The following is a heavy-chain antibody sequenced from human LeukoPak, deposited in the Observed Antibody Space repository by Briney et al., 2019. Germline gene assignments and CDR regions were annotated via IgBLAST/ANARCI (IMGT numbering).Heavy chain of an antibody. CDR2: VSGSGAIA. CDR1: GFTFNNYA. J-gene: IGHJ4*02. V-gene: IGHV3-23*01. D-gene: IGHD3-10*01. CDR3: AKDDAWLRFGE. Sequence: PGGSLRLSCVASGFTFNNYAMSWVRQAPGKGLEWVSTVSGSGAIAYYTDSDKGRFTISRDNSKNTLYLQMSSLTAKDTAVYYCAKDDAWLRFGEWSQGTLVTVSS.